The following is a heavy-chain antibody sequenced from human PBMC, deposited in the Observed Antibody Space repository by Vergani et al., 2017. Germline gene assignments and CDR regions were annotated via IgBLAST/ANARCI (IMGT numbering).Heavy chain of an antibody. CDR1: GGSISSGSYY. Sequence: QVQLQESGPGLVKPSQTLSLTCTVSGGSISSGSYYWSWLRPPAGKGLEWIGRIYTSGSTNYNPSLKSRVTISVDTSKNQFSLKLSSVTAADTAVYYCARDSPVAENYYYGMDVWGQGTTVTVSS. V-gene: IGHV4-61*02. CDR3: ARDSPVAENYYYGMDV. J-gene: IGHJ6*02. CDR2: IYTSGST. D-gene: IGHD6-19*01.